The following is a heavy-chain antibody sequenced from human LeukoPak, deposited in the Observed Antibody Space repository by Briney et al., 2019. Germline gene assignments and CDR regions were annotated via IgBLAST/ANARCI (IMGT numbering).Heavy chain of an antibody. J-gene: IGHJ6*03. CDR1: GGSISSYY. D-gene: IGHD2-21*02. V-gene: IGHV4-59*01. Sequence: SETLSLTCTVSGGSISSYYWSWIRQPPGKGLEWIGYIYYSGSTNYNPPLKSRVTISVDTSKNQFSLKLSSVTAADTAVYYCARSDVYYYYMDVWGKGTTVTVSS. CDR3: ARSDVYYYYMDV. CDR2: IYYSGST.